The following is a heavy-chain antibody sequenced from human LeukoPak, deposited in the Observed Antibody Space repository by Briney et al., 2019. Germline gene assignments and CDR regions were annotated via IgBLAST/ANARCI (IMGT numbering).Heavy chain of an antibody. V-gene: IGHV3-23*01. CDR3: AKERIQLWYDY. J-gene: IGHJ4*02. CDR1: GFTFSSYA. D-gene: IGHD5-18*01. Sequence: GGSLRLSCAASGFTFSSYAMGWVRQAPGKGLEGVSAISGGGGSTHYADSVKGRFTISRDNSKHTLYLQMNTVRAEDAAVYYCAKERIQLWYDYWGQGTLVTVSS. CDR2: ISGGGGST.